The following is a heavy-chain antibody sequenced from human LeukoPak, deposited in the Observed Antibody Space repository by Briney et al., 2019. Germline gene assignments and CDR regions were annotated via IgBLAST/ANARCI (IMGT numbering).Heavy chain of an antibody. Sequence: GGSLRLSCAASGNYWLHWVRQAPGKGLVWVSHINSDGSWTSYADSVKGRFTISKDNAKNTVYLQMNNLRAEDTAVYYCVSFYETYWGRGTLVTVSS. CDR1: GNYW. V-gene: IGHV3-74*01. D-gene: IGHD2-2*01. CDR2: INSDGSWT. CDR3: VSFYETY. J-gene: IGHJ4*02.